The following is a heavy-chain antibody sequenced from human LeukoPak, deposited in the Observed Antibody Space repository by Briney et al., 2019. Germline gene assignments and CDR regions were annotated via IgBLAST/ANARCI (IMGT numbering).Heavy chain of an antibody. CDR2: IYHTGST. CDR3: ARSHSGWQGHNNWFDP. CDR1: GYSRSSDKY. J-gene: IGHJ5*02. Sequence: KSSETLSLTCEVSGYSRSSDKYWGWIRQPPGKGLEWIGTIYHTGSTFYNPSLKSRVSISVDTSKNQFSLRFTSVTAADTAVYYCARSHSGWQGHNNWFDPWGQGTLVTVSS. V-gene: IGHV4-38-2*01. D-gene: IGHD6-19*01.